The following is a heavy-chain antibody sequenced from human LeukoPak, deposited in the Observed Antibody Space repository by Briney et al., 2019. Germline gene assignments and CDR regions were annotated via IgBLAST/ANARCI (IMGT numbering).Heavy chain of an antibody. Sequence: GGSLRLSCVASGFTFSSYSMNWVRQAPGKGLEWVSYIRTSSSTIYYADSVQGRFTISRDHAKNSLYLQMSSLRDEDTAVYYCARLPRYGGYDHFDYWGQGSLVSVSS. V-gene: IGHV3-48*02. D-gene: IGHD5-12*01. CDR3: ARLPRYGGYDHFDY. J-gene: IGHJ4*02. CDR1: GFTFSSYS. CDR2: IRTSSSTI.